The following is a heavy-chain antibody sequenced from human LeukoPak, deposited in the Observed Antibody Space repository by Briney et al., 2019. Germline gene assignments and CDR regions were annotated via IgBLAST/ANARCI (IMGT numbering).Heavy chain of an antibody. CDR3: ARDEHGYSSSWYMGYFDY. Sequence: GGSLRLSCAASGFTFDDYAMHWVRQAPGKGLEWVSGISWNSGSIGYADSVKGRFTISRDNAKNTLYLQMNSLRAEDTAVYYCARDEHGYSSSWYMGYFDYWGQGTLVTVSS. CDR1: GFTFDDYA. D-gene: IGHD6-13*01. V-gene: IGHV3-9*01. CDR2: ISWNSGSI. J-gene: IGHJ4*02.